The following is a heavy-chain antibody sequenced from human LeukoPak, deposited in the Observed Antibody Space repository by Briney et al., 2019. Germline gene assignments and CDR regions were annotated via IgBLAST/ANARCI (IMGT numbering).Heavy chain of an antibody. CDR1: GGSFSGYY. Sequence: SETLSLTCAVYGGSFSGYYWSWIRQPPGKGLEWIGEINHSGSTSYNPSLKSRVTISVDTSKNQFSLKLSSVTAADTAVYYCARGSSGGSCYRLWGQGTLVTVSS. CDR3: ARGSSGGSCYRL. D-gene: IGHD2-15*01. CDR2: INHSGST. J-gene: IGHJ4*02. V-gene: IGHV4-34*01.